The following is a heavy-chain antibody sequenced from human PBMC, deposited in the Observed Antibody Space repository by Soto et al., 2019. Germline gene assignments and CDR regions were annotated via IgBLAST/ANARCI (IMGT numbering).Heavy chain of an antibody. CDR3: ARDRSSGFWSGYGRSYGMDV. V-gene: IGHV1-69*13. D-gene: IGHD3-3*01. Sequence: ASVKVSCKASGGTFSSYAISWVRQAPGQGLEWMGGIIPIFGTANYAQKFQGRVTITADGSTSTAYMELSSLRSEDTAVYYCARDRSSGFWSGYGRSYGMDVWGQGTTVTVSS. J-gene: IGHJ6*02. CDR1: GGTFSSYA. CDR2: IIPIFGTA.